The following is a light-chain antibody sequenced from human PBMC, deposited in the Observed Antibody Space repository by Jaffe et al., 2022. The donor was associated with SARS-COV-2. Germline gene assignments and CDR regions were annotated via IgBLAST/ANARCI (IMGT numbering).Light chain of an antibody. Sequence: QSALTQPASVSGSPGQSITISCTGTRSDVGGYNYVSWYQQYPGKAPKLMIHDVSNRPSGVSNRFSGSKSGNTASLTISGLQAEDEADYYCSSFTSSSTLVFGGGTKLTVL. CDR3: SSFTSSSTLV. CDR2: DVS. J-gene: IGLJ3*02. V-gene: IGLV2-14*01. CDR1: RSDVGGYNY.